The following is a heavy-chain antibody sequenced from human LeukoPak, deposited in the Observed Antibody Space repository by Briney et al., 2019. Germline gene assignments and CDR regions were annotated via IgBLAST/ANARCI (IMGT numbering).Heavy chain of an antibody. CDR1: GFTFSSYS. Sequence: PGGSLRLSCVASGFTFSSYSMNWVRQAPGKGLEWVSSISSSSSYIYYADSVKGRFTISRDNAKNSLYLQMNSLRAEDTAVYYCARLSTGSAYYFDYWGQGTLVTVSS. V-gene: IGHV3-21*01. J-gene: IGHJ4*02. CDR2: ISSSSSYI. D-gene: IGHD1-26*01. CDR3: ARLSTGSAYYFDY.